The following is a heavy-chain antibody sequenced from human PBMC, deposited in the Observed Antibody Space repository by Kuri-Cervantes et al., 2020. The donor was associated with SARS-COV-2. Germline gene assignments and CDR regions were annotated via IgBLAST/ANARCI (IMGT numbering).Heavy chain of an antibody. J-gene: IGHJ6*03. CDR1: GFTFGDYA. V-gene: IGHV3-49*04. Sequence: GGSLRLSCTASGFTFGDYAMSWVRQAPGRGLEWVGFIRSKAYGGTTEYAASVKGRFTISRDDSKSIAYLQMNSLKTEDTAVYYCALGYWGSGYPRYYYYMDVWGKGTTVTVSS. CDR3: ALGYWGSGYPRYYYYMDV. D-gene: IGHD3-22*01. CDR2: IRSKAYGGTT.